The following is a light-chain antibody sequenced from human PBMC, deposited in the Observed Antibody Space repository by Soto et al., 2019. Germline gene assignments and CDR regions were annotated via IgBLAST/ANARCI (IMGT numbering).Light chain of an antibody. V-gene: IGKV3-15*01. Sequence: EIVLTQSPGTLSLSPRDTSTLSCWASQPVSDKLAWYQQKPGQAPRLLIYGASARALGIPDRFSGSGSGTEFSFTVTSLQSEDFAVHYCQQYDQWPITFGQATRLEIK. J-gene: IGKJ5*01. CDR3: QQYDQWPIT. CDR2: GAS. CDR1: QPVSDK.